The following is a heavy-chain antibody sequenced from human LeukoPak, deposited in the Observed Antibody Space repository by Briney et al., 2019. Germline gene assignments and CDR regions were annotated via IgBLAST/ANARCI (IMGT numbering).Heavy chain of an antibody. Sequence: ASVKVSCKASGYTFTSYGISWVRQAPGQGLEWMGWISAYNGNTNYAQKLQGRVTMTTDTSTSTAYMELRSLRSGDTAVYYCAGVTGYYGSGSLDAFDIRGQGTMVTVSS. CDR2: ISAYNGNT. V-gene: IGHV1-18*04. J-gene: IGHJ3*02. CDR3: AGVTGYYGSGSLDAFDI. D-gene: IGHD3-10*01. CDR1: GYTFTSYG.